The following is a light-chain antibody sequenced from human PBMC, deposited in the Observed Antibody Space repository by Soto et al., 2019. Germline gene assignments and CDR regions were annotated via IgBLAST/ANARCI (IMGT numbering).Light chain of an antibody. J-gene: IGKJ5*01. V-gene: IGKV1-33*01. CDR1: QNINNY. CDR2: DAS. Sequence: DIQMTQSPSSLSASVGDRVTITCQASQNINNYLNWYQQKPGRAPKLLIYDASNLEAGVPSRFRGSGSGTDFTLTINSLQPEDFASYYCQQTYTGANFGQGTRLEI. CDR3: QQTYTGAN.